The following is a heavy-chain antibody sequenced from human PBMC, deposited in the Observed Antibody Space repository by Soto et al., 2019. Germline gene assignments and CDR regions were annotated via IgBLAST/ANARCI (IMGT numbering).Heavy chain of an antibody. D-gene: IGHD6-6*01. CDR1: GFTFSSYS. CDR2: ISSSSIYI. CDR3: ARDYGSSSVAPDY. Sequence: GSLRLSCAASGFTFSSYSMNWVRQDPGKGLEWVSSISSSSIYIYYADSVKGRFTISRDNAKNSLYLQMNSLRAEDTAVYYCARDYGSSSVAPDYWGQGALVTVSS. J-gene: IGHJ4*02. V-gene: IGHV3-21*01.